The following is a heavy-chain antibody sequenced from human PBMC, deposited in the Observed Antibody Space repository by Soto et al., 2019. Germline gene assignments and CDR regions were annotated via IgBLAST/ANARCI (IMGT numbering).Heavy chain of an antibody. CDR1: GFTLSRYS. CDR3: ARGGVATIFGDS. J-gene: IGHJ4*02. Sequence: EVQLVESGGGLVQPGGSLRVSCAASGFTLSRYSMNWVRQAPGKGLEWLSYIDGSGNTIYYAGSVKGRFIISRDNAKNSLYLQMNSLRDEDMAVYYCARGGVATIFGDSWGQGTLVTVSS. CDR2: IDGSGNTI. V-gene: IGHV3-48*02. D-gene: IGHD5-12*01.